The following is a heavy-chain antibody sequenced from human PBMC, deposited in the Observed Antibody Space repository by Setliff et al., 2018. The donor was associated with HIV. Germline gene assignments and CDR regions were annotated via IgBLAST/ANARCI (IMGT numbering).Heavy chain of an antibody. CDR3: AREITNYFDY. Sequence: ASVQVSCKASGYTFNTYGISWVRQAPGQGLEWMGWISPYNGYTNYVQKLQGRVTMTTDTSTSIAYMELRSLKSDDTAVYYCAREITNYFDYWGQGTLVTVSS. J-gene: IGHJ4*02. CDR1: GYTFNTYG. V-gene: IGHV1-18*01. CDR2: ISPYNGYT. D-gene: IGHD3-16*01.